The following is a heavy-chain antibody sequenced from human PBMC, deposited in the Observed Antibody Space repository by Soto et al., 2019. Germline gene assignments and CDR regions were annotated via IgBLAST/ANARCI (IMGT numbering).Heavy chain of an antibody. CDR3: VKDGSSGWPYYYGMDV. CDR2: ISYDGSNK. Sequence: GGSVRLSCAASGFTFSSYGMHLVRQSPGKGLEWVAVISYDGSNKYYADSVKGRFTISRDNSKNTLFLQMSSLRAEDTAVYYCVKDGSSGWPYYYGMDVWGHGTTVTVSS. CDR1: GFTFSSYG. J-gene: IGHJ6*02. D-gene: IGHD6-19*01. V-gene: IGHV3-30*18.